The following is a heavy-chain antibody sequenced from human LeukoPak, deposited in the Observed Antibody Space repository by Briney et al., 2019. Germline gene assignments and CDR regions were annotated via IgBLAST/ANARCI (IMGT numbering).Heavy chain of an antibody. CDR1: GFTFSSYS. J-gene: IGHJ4*02. V-gene: IGHV3-21*01. Sequence: GGSLRLSCAASGFTFSSYSMNWVRQAPGKGLEWVSSISSSSSYIYYADSVKGRFTISRDNAKNSLYLQMNSLRAEDTAVYYCARVPRYSSGCFDYWGQGTLVTVSS. CDR3: ARVPRYSSGCFDY. D-gene: IGHD6-19*01. CDR2: ISSSSSYI.